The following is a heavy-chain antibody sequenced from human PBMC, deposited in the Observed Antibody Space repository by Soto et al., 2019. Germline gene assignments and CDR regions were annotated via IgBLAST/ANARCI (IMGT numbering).Heavy chain of an antibody. D-gene: IGHD2-15*01. V-gene: IGHV3-21*01. J-gene: IGHJ4*02. CDR3: ATYGYCSGGSCYLTFDY. CDR2: ISSSSSYI. Sequence: GGSLRLSCAASGFTFSSYSMNWVRQAPGKGLEWVSSISSSSSYIYYADSVKGRFTISRDNAKNSLYLQMNSLRAEDTAVYYCATYGYCSGGSCYLTFDYWGQGTLVTVSS. CDR1: GFTFSSYS.